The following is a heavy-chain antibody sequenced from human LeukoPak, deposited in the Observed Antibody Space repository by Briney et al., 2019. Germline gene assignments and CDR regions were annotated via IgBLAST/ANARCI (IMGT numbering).Heavy chain of an antibody. CDR3: AKEPRSSSYLGFDF. CDR1: GFTFSSYA. CDR2: ISGSGGST. Sequence: HPGGSLRLSCAASGFTFSSYAMSWVRQAPGKGLEWVSAISGSGGSTYYADSVKGRFTISRGNSKNTLFLQMNGLRAEDTAVYFCAKEPRSSSYLGFDFWGQGTLVTVSS. D-gene: IGHD2-15*01. J-gene: IGHJ4*02. V-gene: IGHV3-23*01.